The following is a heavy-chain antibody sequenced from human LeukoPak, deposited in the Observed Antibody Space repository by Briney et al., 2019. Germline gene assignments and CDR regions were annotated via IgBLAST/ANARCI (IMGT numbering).Heavy chain of an antibody. CDR3: TSKITTYYYDSSGQVDY. D-gene: IGHD3-22*01. J-gene: IGHJ4*02. CDR1: GFTFGDYA. Sequence: GGSLRLSCTASGFTFGDYAMSWFRQAPGKGLEWVGFIRSKAYGGTTEYAASVKGRFTISRDDSKSIAYLQMNSLKTEDTAVYYCTSKITTYYYDSSGQVDYWGQGTLVTVSS. CDR2: IRSKAYGGTT. V-gene: IGHV3-49*03.